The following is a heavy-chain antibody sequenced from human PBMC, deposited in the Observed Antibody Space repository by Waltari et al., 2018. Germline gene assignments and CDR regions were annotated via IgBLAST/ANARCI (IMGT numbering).Heavy chain of an antibody. CDR3: ARQSFYYDSSGSPPPDY. Sequence: QVQLVQSGAEVKKPGASVRVSCKASGYTLTSYEMHWVRQAPGQTLEWMGWINAGNGDTKYSQKFQGRVTLSRDTSASTAYMDLSSLRSEDTAIYYCARQSFYYDSSGSPPPDYWGQGTLVTVSS. J-gene: IGHJ4*02. D-gene: IGHD3-22*01. CDR1: GYTLTSYE. V-gene: IGHV1-3*01. CDR2: INAGNGDT.